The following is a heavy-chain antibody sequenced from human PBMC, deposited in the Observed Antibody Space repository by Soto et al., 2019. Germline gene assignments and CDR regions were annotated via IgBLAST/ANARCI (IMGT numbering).Heavy chain of an antibody. CDR3: ARDLGGSYGGDAFDI. CDR2: ISYDGGNK. Sequence: PCWSLRLSCAASGFTFSTYAVHWVRQAPGKGLEWVALISYDGGNKYYADSVKGRFTISRDNSKNTLYLQMNSLRTEDTAVYYCARDLGGSYGGDAFDIWGQGTMGTVSS. V-gene: IGHV3-30-3*01. D-gene: IGHD1-26*01. CDR1: GFTFSTYA. J-gene: IGHJ3*02.